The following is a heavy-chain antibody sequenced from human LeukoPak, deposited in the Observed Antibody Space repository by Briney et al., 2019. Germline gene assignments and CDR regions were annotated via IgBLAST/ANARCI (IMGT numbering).Heavy chain of an antibody. CDR2: INAYNGNT. V-gene: IGHV1-18*01. CDR1: GYTFTSYG. J-gene: IGHJ4*02. D-gene: IGHD2-15*01. CDR3: TRAYCSGGSCYSFDY. Sequence: ASVKVSCKASGYTFTSYGISWVRQAPGQGLEWMGWINAYNGNTNYAQKFQGRVTMTRDTSISTAYLELSRLRSDDTAVYFCTRAYCSGGSCYSFDYWGQGTLVIVSS.